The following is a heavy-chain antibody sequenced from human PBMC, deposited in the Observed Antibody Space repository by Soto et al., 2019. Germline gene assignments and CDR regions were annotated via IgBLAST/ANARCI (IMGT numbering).Heavy chain of an antibody. CDR2: INASKGNT. D-gene: IGHD5-18*01. J-gene: IGHJ4*02. Sequence: QAHLVQSGAEVKMPGDSVQVSCKASGFVSTNYNFHWVRQAPGQSLEWRGRINASKGNTQYSQNFHNRVTFTIDASASIAFMELAKLCFEGKAMYYLATGYGTNWRIWGQGALVSVAS. CDR1: GFVSTNYN. CDR3: ATGYGTNWRI. V-gene: IGHV1-3*01.